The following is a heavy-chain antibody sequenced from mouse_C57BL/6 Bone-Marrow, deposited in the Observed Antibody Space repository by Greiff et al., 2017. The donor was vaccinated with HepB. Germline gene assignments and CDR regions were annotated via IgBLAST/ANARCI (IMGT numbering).Heavy chain of an antibody. J-gene: IGHJ2*01. CDR2: IDPSDSYT. D-gene: IGHD1-1*01. V-gene: IGHV1-59*01. CDR3: ARDTTVERDY. Sequence: QVQLQKPGAELVRPGTSVKLSCKASGYTFTSYWMHWVKQRPGQGLEWIGVIDPSDSYTNYNQKFKGKATLTVDTSSSTAYMQLSSLTSEDSAVYYCARDTTVERDYWGQGTTLTVSS. CDR1: GYTFTSYW.